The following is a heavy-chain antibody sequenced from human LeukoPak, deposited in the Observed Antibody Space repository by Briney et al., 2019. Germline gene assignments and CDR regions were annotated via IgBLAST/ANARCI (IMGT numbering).Heavy chain of an antibody. CDR1: GFTFSSYS. CDR2: ISSSSSYI. J-gene: IGHJ6*03. Sequence: GGSLRLSCAASGFTFSSYSMNWVRQAPGKGLEWVSSISSSSSYIYYADSVKGRFTISRDNAKNSLYLQMNSLRAEDTAVYYCARTGYSSGWYRNLHYYYMDVWGKGTTVTISS. V-gene: IGHV3-21*01. CDR3: ARTGYSSGWYRNLHYYYMDV. D-gene: IGHD6-19*01.